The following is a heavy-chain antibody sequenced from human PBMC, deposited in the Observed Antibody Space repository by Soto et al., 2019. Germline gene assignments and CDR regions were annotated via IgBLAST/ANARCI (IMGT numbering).Heavy chain of an antibody. J-gene: IGHJ4*02. CDR3: ARAGVVAPHTSYFVY. CDR1: GFTFSSYT. V-gene: IGHV3-21*01. CDR2: ISSSSYYI. D-gene: IGHD5-12*01. Sequence: SLRLSCAASGFTFSSYTMSWVRQAPGKGLEWVSSISSSSYYIYYADSVKGRFTISRDNAKNSLYLQMSSLRAEDTAVYYCARAGVVAPHTSYFVYVDQGALVTVSS.